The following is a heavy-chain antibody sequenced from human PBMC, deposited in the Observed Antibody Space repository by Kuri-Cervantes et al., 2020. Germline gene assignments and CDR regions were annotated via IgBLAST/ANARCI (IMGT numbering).Heavy chain of an antibody. CDR3: ARVVVVVVAASHNSYYYYNYGMDV. Sequence: SCAASGLNFSYHGMHWIRQAPGKGLEWVAVISYEGSNKYYADSVKGRFTISRDNSKNTLYLQMNSLRAEDTAVYYCARVVVVVVAASHNSYYYYNYGMDVWGQGTTVTVSS. J-gene: IGHJ6*02. CDR2: ISYEGSNK. CDR1: GLNFSYHG. V-gene: IGHV3-30*03. D-gene: IGHD2-15*01.